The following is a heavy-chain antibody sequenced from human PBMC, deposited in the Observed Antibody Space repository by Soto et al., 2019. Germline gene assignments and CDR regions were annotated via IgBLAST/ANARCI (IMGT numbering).Heavy chain of an antibody. CDR3: ARIIAAAGGRRYFDL. J-gene: IGHJ2*01. CDR2: INSSSSDT. V-gene: IGHV3-11*05. D-gene: IGHD6-13*01. CDR1: GFTFSDYY. Sequence: QVQLVEYGGGLVKPGGSLRLCCAASGFTFSDYYMSWIRQDPVKGLEWVSYINSSSSDTNYADSVKGRFTISRDNAKNSLYLQMNSLRAEDTAVYYCARIIAAAGGRRYFDLWGRGTLVTVSS.